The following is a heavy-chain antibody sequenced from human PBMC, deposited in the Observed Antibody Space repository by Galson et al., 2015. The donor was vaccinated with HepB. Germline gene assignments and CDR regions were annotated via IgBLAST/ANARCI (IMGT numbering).Heavy chain of an antibody. CDR3: ARGRRRGYCSGGSCYNPPHYYYYYMDV. CDR1: GSTFNVFA. V-gene: IGHV3-30-3*01. D-gene: IGHD2-15*01. Sequence: SLRLSCAASGSTFNVFAMHWVRQAPGKGLEWVALISHDANNQAYADAVKGRFTISRDNSKNSLYLEMNSLRAEDTAVYYCARGRRRGYCSGGSCYNPPHYYYYYMDVWGKGTTVTVSS. J-gene: IGHJ6*03. CDR2: ISHDANNQ.